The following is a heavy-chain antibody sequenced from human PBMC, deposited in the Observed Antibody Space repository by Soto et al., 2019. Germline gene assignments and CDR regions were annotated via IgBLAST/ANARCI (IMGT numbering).Heavy chain of an antibody. CDR3: AKEAISSGYYWGFDP. V-gene: IGHV3-43*01. Sequence: PRGSLRLSCGASGFTFGDYTMHWVRQAPGKGLEWVSLISWDGGSTYYADSVKGRFTISRDNSKNSLYLQMNSLRTEDTALYYCAKEAISSGYYWGFDPWGQGTLVTVSS. CDR2: ISWDGGST. CDR1: GFTFGDYT. D-gene: IGHD3-22*01. J-gene: IGHJ5*02.